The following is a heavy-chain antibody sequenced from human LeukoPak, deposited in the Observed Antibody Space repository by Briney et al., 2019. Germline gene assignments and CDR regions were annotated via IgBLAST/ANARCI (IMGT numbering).Heavy chain of an antibody. CDR1: GFTFSNAW. Sequence: GGSLRLSCAASGFTFSNAWMSWVRQAPGKGLEWVGRIKSKTDGGTTDYAAPVKGRFTISRDDSKNTLYLQMNSLKTEDTAVYYCTTEFLITPQIAAAGPYYFDYWGQGTLVTVSS. CDR2: IKSKTDGGTT. CDR3: TTEFLITPQIAAAGPYYFDY. V-gene: IGHV3-15*01. D-gene: IGHD6-13*01. J-gene: IGHJ4*02.